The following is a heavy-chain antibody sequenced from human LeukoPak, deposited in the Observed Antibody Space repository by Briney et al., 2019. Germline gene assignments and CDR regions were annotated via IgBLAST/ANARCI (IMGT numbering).Heavy chain of an antibody. J-gene: IGHJ6*02. D-gene: IGHD3-16*01. Sequence: ASVTVSCKASGYTFTSYGISWVRQAPGQGLEWMGWISAYNGNTNYAQKLQGRVTMTTDTSTSTVYMELSSLRSEDTAVYYCARDLGDYLTRYYYYYYGMDVWGQGTTVTVSS. V-gene: IGHV1-18*01. CDR3: ARDLGDYLTRYYYYYYGMDV. CDR1: GYTFTSYG. CDR2: ISAYNGNT.